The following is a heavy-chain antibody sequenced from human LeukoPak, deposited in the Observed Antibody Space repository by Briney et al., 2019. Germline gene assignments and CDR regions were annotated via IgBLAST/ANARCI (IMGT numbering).Heavy chain of an antibody. CDR1: GGSFSGYH. J-gene: IGHJ4*02. Sequence: ETLSLTCAVYGGSFSGYHWTWVRQAPGKGLECVSVIYSGGSTYYADSVKGRFTVSRDNSKNTLYLQMNSLRAEDTAMYYCARGLGYCTSTTCLLPFDYWGQGTLVTVSS. CDR3: ARGLGYCTSTTCLLPFDY. CDR2: IYSGGST. V-gene: IGHV3-53*01. D-gene: IGHD2-2*01.